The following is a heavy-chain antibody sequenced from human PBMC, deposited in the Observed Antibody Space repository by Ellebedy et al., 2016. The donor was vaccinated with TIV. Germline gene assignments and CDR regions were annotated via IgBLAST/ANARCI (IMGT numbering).Heavy chain of an antibody. CDR2: ISGSSGSI. Sequence: GESLKISCATSGFAFRNYAMSWVRQAPGKGLEWLSAISGSSGSIYYADSVKGRFTISRDNSKKILYMDMNNLRAEETAIYYCAKDPVSQPFYGMDVWGQGTAVTVSS. J-gene: IGHJ6*02. CDR1: GFAFRNYA. D-gene: IGHD5/OR15-5a*01. V-gene: IGHV3-23*01. CDR3: AKDPVSQPFYGMDV.